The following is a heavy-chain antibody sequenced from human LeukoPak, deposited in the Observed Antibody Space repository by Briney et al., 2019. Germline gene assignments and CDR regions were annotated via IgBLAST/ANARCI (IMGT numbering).Heavy chain of an antibody. V-gene: IGHV3-21*01. J-gene: IGHJ4*02. Sequence: GGSLSLSCAASGFTFSSYSMNWVRQAPGKGLEWVSSISSSSSYIYYADSVKGRFTISRDNAKNSLYLQMNSLRAEDTAVYYCAPDYDFWSGPTPNWGQGTLVTVSS. CDR1: GFTFSSYS. D-gene: IGHD3-3*01. CDR3: APDYDFWSGPTPN. CDR2: ISSSSSYI.